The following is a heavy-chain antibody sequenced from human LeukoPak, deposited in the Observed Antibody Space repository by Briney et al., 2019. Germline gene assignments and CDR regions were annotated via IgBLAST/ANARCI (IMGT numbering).Heavy chain of an antibody. CDR1: GGSIGSSSYY. D-gene: IGHD2-2*01. CDR3: ARHVSQPAHNWFDP. J-gene: IGHJ5*02. V-gene: IGHV4-39*01. Sequence: SETLSLTCTVSGGSIGSSSYYWGWIRQPPGKGLEWIGSIYYSGSTYYNPSLKSRVTISVDTSKNQFSLKLSSVTAADTAVYYCARHVSQPAHNWFDPWGQGTLVTVSS. CDR2: IYYSGST.